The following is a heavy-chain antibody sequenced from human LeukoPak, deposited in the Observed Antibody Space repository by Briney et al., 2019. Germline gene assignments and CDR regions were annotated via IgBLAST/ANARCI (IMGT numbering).Heavy chain of an antibody. Sequence: SQTLSLTCTVSGGSISSGGYYWSWIRQHPGKGLEWNGNIYYSGSTYYNPSLKSRVTISVATSKNQFSLKLSSVAAADRAVYYCARAAAGGYYYYGMDVWGKGTTVTVSS. CDR2: IYYSGST. J-gene: IGHJ6*04. CDR1: GGSISSGGYY. CDR3: ARAAAGGYYYYGMDV. V-gene: IGHV4-31*03. D-gene: IGHD6-13*01.